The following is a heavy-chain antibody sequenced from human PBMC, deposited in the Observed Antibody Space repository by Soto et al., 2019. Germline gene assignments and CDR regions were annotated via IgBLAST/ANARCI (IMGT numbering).Heavy chain of an antibody. Sequence: GGSLRLSCVASGFTFSSFAMHWVRQAPGKGLEWVTVISFDISTKYYADSVKGRFTISRDNSKNTLYLQMDGLRPEDTAVYYCARAGLLVPGTTRHYFDFWGQGTLVTVSS. D-gene: IGHD6-19*01. V-gene: IGHV3-30-3*01. CDR2: ISFDISTK. J-gene: IGHJ4*02. CDR3: ARAGLLVPGTTRHYFDF. CDR1: GFTFSSFA.